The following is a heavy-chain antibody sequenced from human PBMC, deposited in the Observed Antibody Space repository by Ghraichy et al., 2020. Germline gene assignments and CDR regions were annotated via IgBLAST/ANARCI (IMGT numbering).Heavy chain of an antibody. CDR3: ASDNKLNVVLPAGNKSYYYFMDV. CDR2: IKQDGSEK. J-gene: IGHJ6*03. D-gene: IGHD2-2*01. Sequence: GGSLRLSCEVSGFIFSSYWMSWVRQAPGKGLEWVANIKQDGSEKYYVDSVKGRFTISRDNAKNSLYLQMNSLRAEDTAVYYCASDNKLNVVLPAGNKSYYYFMDVWGKGTTVTVSS. CDR1: GFIFSSYW. V-gene: IGHV3-7*01.